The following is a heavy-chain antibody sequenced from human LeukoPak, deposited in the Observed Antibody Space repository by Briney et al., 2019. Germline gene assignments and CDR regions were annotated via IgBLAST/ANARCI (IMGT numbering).Heavy chain of an antibody. Sequence: GGSLRLSCAASGFTFDDYGMNLVRQAPGKGPEWVSGVNWNGISTGYADSVKGRFTISRDNAKNCLYLQMNSLRAEDTALYYCARDLEVGSSCPQGYWGQGTLVTVSS. CDR2: VNWNGIST. D-gene: IGHD6-6*01. CDR3: ARDLEVGSSCPQGY. J-gene: IGHJ4*02. V-gene: IGHV3-20*04. CDR1: GFTFDDYG.